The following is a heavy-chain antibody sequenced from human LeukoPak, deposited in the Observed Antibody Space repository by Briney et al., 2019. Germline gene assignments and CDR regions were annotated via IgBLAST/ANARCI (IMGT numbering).Heavy chain of an antibody. CDR1: GFTFSSYA. CDR2: ISGSGGST. CDR3: AKAFPDLYSSGWGFDY. J-gene: IGHJ4*02. V-gene: IGHV3-23*01. D-gene: IGHD6-19*01. Sequence: GGSLRLSCAASGFTFSSYAMSWVRQAPGKGLEWVSAISGSGGSTYYADSVKGRFTISRDNSKNTLYLQMNSLRAEDTAVYYCAKAFPDLYSSGWGFDYRGQGTLVTVSS.